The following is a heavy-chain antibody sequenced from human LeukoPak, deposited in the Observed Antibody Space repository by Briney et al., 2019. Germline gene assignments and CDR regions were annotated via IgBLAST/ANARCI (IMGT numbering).Heavy chain of an antibody. CDR1: GGSISSGDYY. J-gene: IGHJ3*01. V-gene: IGHV4-30-4*08. D-gene: IGHD3-22*01. CDR3: ARDSDYYDSSGQK. Sequence: PSQTLSLTCTVSGGSISSGDYYWSWIRQPPGKGLEWIGYIYYSGSTYYNPSLRSRVTISVDTSKNQFSLKLSSVTAADTAVYNCARDSDYYDSSGQKWGQGTMVTVSS. CDR2: IYYSGST.